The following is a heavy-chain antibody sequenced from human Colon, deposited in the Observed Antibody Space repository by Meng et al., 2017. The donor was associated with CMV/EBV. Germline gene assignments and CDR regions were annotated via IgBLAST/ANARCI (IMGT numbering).Heavy chain of an antibody. J-gene: IGHJ4*02. CDR1: GFSFSDHH. V-gene: IGHV3-72*01. Sequence: LSLTCAASGFSFSDHHMDWVRQAPGKGLEWVGRTRDKANTYTTEYAASVKGRFTISRDDSKNSLYLQMNSLKTEDTAVYYCARDGYNTGYDWGQGTLVTVSS. CDR2: TRDKANTYTT. D-gene: IGHD5-12*01. CDR3: ARDGYNTGYD.